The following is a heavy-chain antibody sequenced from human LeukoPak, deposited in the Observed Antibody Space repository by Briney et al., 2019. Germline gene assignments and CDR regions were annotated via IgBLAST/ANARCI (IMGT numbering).Heavy chain of an antibody. CDR2: ISSSSSYI. CDR3: ARDKDSSSWYFDY. Sequence: GGSLRLSCAASGFTFSSYSMHWVRQAPGKGLEWVSSISSSSSYIYYADSVKGRFTISRDNAKNSLYLQMNSLRAEDTAVYYCARDKDSSSWYFDYWGQGTLVTVSS. D-gene: IGHD6-13*01. J-gene: IGHJ4*02. V-gene: IGHV3-21*01. CDR1: GFTFSSYS.